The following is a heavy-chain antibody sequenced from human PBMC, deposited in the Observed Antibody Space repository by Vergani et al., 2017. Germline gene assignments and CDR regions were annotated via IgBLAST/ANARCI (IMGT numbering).Heavy chain of an antibody. V-gene: IGHV1-2*02. CDR2: INPNSGGT. Sequence: QVQLVQSGAEVKKPGASVKVSCKASGYTFTGYNMHWVRQAPGQGLEWMGWINPNSGGTNYAQKFQGRVTMTRDTSISTAYMELSRLRSDDTAVYYCARVRYRTYTGMTRFDYWGQGTLVTVSS. CDR3: ARVRYRTYTGMTRFDY. J-gene: IGHJ4*02. CDR1: GYTFTGYN. D-gene: IGHD2-2*02.